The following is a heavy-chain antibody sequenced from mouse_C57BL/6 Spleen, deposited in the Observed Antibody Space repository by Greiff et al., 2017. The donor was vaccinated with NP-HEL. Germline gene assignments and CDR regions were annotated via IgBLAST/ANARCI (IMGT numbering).Heavy chain of an antibody. Sequence: VKVVESGAELVRPGASVTLSCKASGYTFTDYEMHWVKQTPVHGLEWIGAIDPETGGTAYNQKFKGKAILTADKSSSTAYMELRSLTSEDSAVYYCTRGGSSGYGAYWGQGTLVTVSA. CDR3: TRGGSSGYGAY. V-gene: IGHV1-15*01. J-gene: IGHJ3*01. CDR2: IDPETGGT. CDR1: GYTFTDYE. D-gene: IGHD3-2*02.